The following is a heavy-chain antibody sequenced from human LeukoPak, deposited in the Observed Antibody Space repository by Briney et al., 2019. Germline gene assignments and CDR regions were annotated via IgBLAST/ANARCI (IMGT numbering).Heavy chain of an antibody. CDR1: GGSIGNFF. V-gene: IGHV4-59*01. D-gene: IGHD1-26*01. CDR3: ARDWELGH. J-gene: IGHJ4*02. CDR2: IYENGRT. Sequence: PSETLSLTCTVSGGSIGNFFWSWIRQSPGEGLEWIGFIYENGRTSYNPSLKSRVTISVDMSKNQFSLRLTSMTAADTAVYYCARDWELGHWGRGILVTVTS.